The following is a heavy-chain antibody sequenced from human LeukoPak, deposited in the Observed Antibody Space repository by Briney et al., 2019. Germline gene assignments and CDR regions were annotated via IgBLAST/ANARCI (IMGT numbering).Heavy chain of an antibody. CDR3: ARRLSIAVAYGY. Sequence: SETLSLTCAVYGGSFSGYYWSWIRQPPGKGLEWIGEINHSGSTNYNPSLKSRATISVDTSKNQFSLKLSSVTAADTAVYYCARRLSIAVAYGYWGQGTLVTVSS. CDR2: INHSGST. V-gene: IGHV4-34*01. CDR1: GGSFSGYY. D-gene: IGHD6-19*01. J-gene: IGHJ4*02.